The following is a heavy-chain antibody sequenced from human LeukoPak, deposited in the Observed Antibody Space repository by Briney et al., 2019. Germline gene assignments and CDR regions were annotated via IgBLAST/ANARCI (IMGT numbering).Heavy chain of an antibody. CDR1: GFTFSSYG. V-gene: IGHV3-30*02. CDR3: AKDRAGTIDY. D-gene: IGHD1-14*01. J-gene: IGHJ4*02. Sequence: GGSPRLSCAASGFTFSSYGMHWVRQAPGKGLEWVAFIRYDGSNKYYADSVKGRFAISRDNSKNTLYLQMNSLRAEDTAVYYCAKDRAGTIDYWGQGTLVTVSS. CDR2: IRYDGSNK.